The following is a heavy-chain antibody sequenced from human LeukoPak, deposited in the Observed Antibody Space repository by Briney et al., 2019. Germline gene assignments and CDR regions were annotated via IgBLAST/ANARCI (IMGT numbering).Heavy chain of an antibody. CDR1: GFTFSSYG. CDR3: ARDRPRIQLYDAFDI. J-gene: IGHJ3*02. D-gene: IGHD5-18*01. V-gene: IGHV3-30*03. CDR2: ISHDGSNK. Sequence: GGSLRLSCAASGFTFSSYGMHWVRQAPGKGLQWVALISHDGSNKYYADSVRGRFTISRDKSKNTLYLQMNSLRTEDTAVYYCARDRPRIQLYDAFDIWGQGTMVTVSS.